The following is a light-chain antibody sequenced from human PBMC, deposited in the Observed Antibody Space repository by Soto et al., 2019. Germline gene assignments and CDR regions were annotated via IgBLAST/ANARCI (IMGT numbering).Light chain of an antibody. CDR2: EVS. CDR1: SSDVGGYNY. Sequence: QSALTQPASVSGSPGQSITISCTGTSSDVGGYNYVSWYQQNPGKAPKLMIYEVSNRPSGVSNRFSGSKSGNTASLTISGLQAEDEADYYCSSYTSSSSTLVVFGGGTKLTVL. J-gene: IGLJ2*01. CDR3: SSYTSSSSTLVV. V-gene: IGLV2-14*01.